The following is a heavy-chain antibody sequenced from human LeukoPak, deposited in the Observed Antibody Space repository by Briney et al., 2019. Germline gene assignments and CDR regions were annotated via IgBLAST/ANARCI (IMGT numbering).Heavy chain of an antibody. J-gene: IGHJ3*01. CDR1: GFTFSSYA. CDR3: ARAKIAAAGTGAFDV. V-gene: IGHV3-23*01. Sequence: GGSLRLACAASGFTFSSYAMTWVRQAPGKGLEWVAAFSATDGSAQYAESVEGRFTISRDNSKNTLFMQMNSLGAEDTAVYYCARAKIAAAGTGAFDVWGQGTLVTVSS. CDR2: FSATDGSA. D-gene: IGHD6-13*01.